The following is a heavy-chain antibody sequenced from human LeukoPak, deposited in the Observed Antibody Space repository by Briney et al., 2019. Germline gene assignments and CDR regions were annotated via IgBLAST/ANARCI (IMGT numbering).Heavy chain of an antibody. Sequence: GGSLRLSCAASEFPFRNYAMSGVRQAPGKGLEGVSAITDSGGNTYHADSVKGRFTISRDNSKNTLFLQMYSLRVEDTAVYYCAKGSSSSRPYYFDYWGQGTLVTVSS. J-gene: IGHJ4*02. CDR2: ITDSGGNT. V-gene: IGHV3-23*01. D-gene: IGHD6-6*01. CDR3: AKGSSSSRPYYFDY. CDR1: EFPFRNYA.